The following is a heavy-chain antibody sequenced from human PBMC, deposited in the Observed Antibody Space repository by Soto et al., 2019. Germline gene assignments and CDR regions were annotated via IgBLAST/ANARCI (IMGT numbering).Heavy chain of an antibody. CDR3: ARAPPPPDY. V-gene: IGHV1-18*01. CDR2: ISAYNVNT. CDR1: GYTCASYA. Sequence: QVQLVQSGAAVKKPGASVKVSCKASGYTCASYASSLIRQAPGQVLEWMGWISAYNVNTNYAQKLQGRVSMTTATATSTAYMELRSLRSDDPAVYYCARAPPPPDYWGQGTLVTVSS. J-gene: IGHJ4*02.